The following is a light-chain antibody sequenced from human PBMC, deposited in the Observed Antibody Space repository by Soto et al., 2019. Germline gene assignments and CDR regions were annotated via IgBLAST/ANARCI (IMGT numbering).Light chain of an antibody. CDR1: QSVSSSY. CDR2: DAS. CDR3: QQYGTSPLT. Sequence: EIVLTQSPGTLSLSPGERATLSCRASQSVSSSYLAWYQQKPGQAPRLLIYDASSRATGIPDRFSGSESGTDFTLTISRLEPEEFAVYYCQQYGTSPLTFGGGTKVEIK. V-gene: IGKV3-20*01. J-gene: IGKJ4*01.